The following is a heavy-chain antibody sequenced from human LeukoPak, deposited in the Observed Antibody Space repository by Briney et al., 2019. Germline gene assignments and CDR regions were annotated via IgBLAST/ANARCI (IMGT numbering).Heavy chain of an antibody. CDR1: GYTFTGHY. V-gene: IGHV1-2*02. J-gene: IGHJ4*02. D-gene: IGHD5-24*01. CDR2: IYPNNGDT. Sequence: ASVKVPCKASGYTFTGHYIHWVRQAPGQGLEWMGWIYPNNGDTKYAQDFQGRVTMTWDTAISILYMELSMLRSDDTAVYFCARDGPGYNGAFDYWGQGTLVTVSS. CDR3: ARDGPGYNGAFDY.